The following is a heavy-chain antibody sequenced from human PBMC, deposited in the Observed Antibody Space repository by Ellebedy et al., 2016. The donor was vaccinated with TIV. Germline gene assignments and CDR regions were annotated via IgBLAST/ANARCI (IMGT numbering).Heavy chain of an antibody. Sequence: MPGGSLRLSCAASGFTFSSYAISWVRQAPGQGLEWMGRIIPILGIANYTQKFQGRVTITADKSTSTAYMELSSLRSEDTAVYYCANTAMAVDYYYGMDVWGQGTTVTVSS. D-gene: IGHD5-18*01. CDR3: ANTAMAVDYYYGMDV. J-gene: IGHJ6*02. CDR1: GFTFSSYA. V-gene: IGHV1-69*04. CDR2: IIPILGIA.